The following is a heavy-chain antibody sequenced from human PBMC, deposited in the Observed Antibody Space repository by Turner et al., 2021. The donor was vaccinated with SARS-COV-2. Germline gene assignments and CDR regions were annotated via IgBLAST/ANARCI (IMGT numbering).Heavy chain of an antibody. CDR3: AREGGFSYDHDTFRM. CDR2: ISPHSGDT. V-gene: IGHV1-2*07. CDR1: GYTFTAYY. D-gene: IGHD3-16*01. J-gene: IGHJ3*02. Sequence: QVHLVQSGAEVRKPGASVKVSCKASGYTFTAYYIHWLRQAPGQGPEWMGCISPHSGDTNYSHKSRGRVTITRDTSINTAYMELSRLRSDDTAVYYCAREGGFSYDHDTFRMWGQGTMVTVSS.